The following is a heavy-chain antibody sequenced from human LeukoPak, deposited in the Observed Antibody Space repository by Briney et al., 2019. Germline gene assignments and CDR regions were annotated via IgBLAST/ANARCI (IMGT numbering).Heavy chain of an antibody. CDR1: GFTFSSYW. V-gene: IGHV3-7*01. CDR3: ARDPGYRGESGWFDP. Sequence: PGGSLRLSCAASGFTFSSYWMSWVRQAPGKGLEWVASIKQDGSEKYYVDSVKGRFTISRDNAKNSLYLQMNSLRAEDTAVYYCARDPGYRGESGWFDPWGQGTLVTVSS. CDR2: IKQDGSEK. J-gene: IGHJ5*02. D-gene: IGHD5-18*01.